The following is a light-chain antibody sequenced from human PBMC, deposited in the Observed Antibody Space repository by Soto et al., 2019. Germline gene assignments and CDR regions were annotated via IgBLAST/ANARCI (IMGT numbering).Light chain of an antibody. CDR3: QSYDSSLNGYVV. Sequence: QSVLTQSPSVSGAPGQRVTLSCTGSSSNIGAGFDVHWYQQLPGTAPKLLIFGNSNRPSGVPDRFSGSKSGTSASLAITGLQAEDEADYYCQSYDSSLNGYVVFCGGTKLTVL. V-gene: IGLV1-40*01. CDR2: GNS. CDR1: SSNIGAGFD. J-gene: IGLJ2*01.